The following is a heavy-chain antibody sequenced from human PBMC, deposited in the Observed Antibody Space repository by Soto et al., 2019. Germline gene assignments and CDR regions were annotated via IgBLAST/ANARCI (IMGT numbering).Heavy chain of an antibody. D-gene: IGHD6-19*01. Sequence: QVQLVQSGAEVKKPGASVKVSCKASGYTFTNYDINWVRKAPGQGLEWMGWMDPNSGNTDYAQKFQGRVTITRNTSIRTAYLELSSLSSEDTAVYSCARGRGWRDYWGQGTLVTVSS. CDR2: MDPNSGNT. J-gene: IGHJ4*02. CDR1: GYTFTNYD. V-gene: IGHV1-8*01. CDR3: ARGRGWRDY.